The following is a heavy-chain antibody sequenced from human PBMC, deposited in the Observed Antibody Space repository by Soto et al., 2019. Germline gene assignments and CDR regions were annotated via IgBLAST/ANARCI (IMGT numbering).Heavy chain of an antibody. CDR2: ISSSGSTI. Sequence: QVQLVESGGGLVKPGGSLRLSCAASGFTFSDYYMSWIRQAPGKGLEWVSYISSSGSTIYYADSVKGRFTISRDNAKNSRYLEMNSLRAEDTAVYYCARATGRWLVPPGLRYYGMDVWGQGTTVTVSS. D-gene: IGHD6-19*01. V-gene: IGHV3-11*01. CDR3: ARATGRWLVPPGLRYYGMDV. J-gene: IGHJ6*02. CDR1: GFTFSDYY.